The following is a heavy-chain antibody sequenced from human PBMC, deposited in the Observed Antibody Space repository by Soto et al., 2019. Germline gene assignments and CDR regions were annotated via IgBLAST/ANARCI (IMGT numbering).Heavy chain of an antibody. Sequence: GGSLRLSCAASGFTFSSYSMNWVRQAPGKGLEWVSSISSSSSYIYYADSVKGRFTISRDNAKNSLYLQMNSLRAEDTAVYYCASQPIVVVVAATLGGRRATTYWGQGTLVTVSS. D-gene: IGHD2-15*01. J-gene: IGHJ4*02. CDR1: GFTFSSYS. V-gene: IGHV3-21*01. CDR3: ASQPIVVVVAATLGGRRATTY. CDR2: ISSSSSYI.